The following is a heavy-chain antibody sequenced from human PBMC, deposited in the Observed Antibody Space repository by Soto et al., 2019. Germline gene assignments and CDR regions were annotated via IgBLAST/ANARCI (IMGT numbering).Heavy chain of an antibody. Sequence: EVQLVESGGGLVKPGGSLRLSCAASGFTFSSYSMNWVRQAPGKGLEWVSSISSSSSYIYYADSVKGRFTISRDNAKNSLYLQMNSLRAEDTAVYYCASWLEVRGDLYYYYYGMDVWGQGTTVTVSS. CDR3: ASWLEVRGDLYYYYYGMDV. D-gene: IGHD3-10*01. CDR2: ISSSSSYI. CDR1: GFTFSSYS. J-gene: IGHJ6*02. V-gene: IGHV3-21*01.